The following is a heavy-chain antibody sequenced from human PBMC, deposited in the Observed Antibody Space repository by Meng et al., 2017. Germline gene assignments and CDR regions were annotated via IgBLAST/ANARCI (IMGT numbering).Heavy chain of an antibody. CDR1: GGSFSGYY. Sequence: VPLHQWGAGLLKPSETLSLTCAVYGGSFSGYYWSWIRQPPGKGLEWIGEINHSGSTNYNPSLKSRVTISVDTSKNQFSLKLSSVTAADTAVYYCARRGIAARPFYYWGQGTLVTVSS. D-gene: IGHD6-6*01. J-gene: IGHJ4*02. V-gene: IGHV4-34*01. CDR3: ARRGIAARPFYY. CDR2: INHSGST.